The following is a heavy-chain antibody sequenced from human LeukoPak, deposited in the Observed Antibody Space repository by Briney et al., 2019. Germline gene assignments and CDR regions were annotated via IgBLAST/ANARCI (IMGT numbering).Heavy chain of an antibody. J-gene: IGHJ6*02. Sequence: ASVKVSCKASGYTFTSYAMHWVRQAPGQRLEWMGWINAGNGNTKYSQKFQGRVTITADKSTSTAYMELSSLRSEDTAVYYCARVRLRSTNYYYYGMDVWGQGTTVTVSS. CDR1: GYTFTSYA. D-gene: IGHD4-17*01. V-gene: IGHV1-3*01. CDR3: ARVRLRSTNYYYYGMDV. CDR2: INAGNGNT.